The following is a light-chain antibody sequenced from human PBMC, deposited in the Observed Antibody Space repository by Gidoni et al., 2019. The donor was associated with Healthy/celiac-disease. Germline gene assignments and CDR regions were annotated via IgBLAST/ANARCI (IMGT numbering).Light chain of an antibody. J-gene: IGKJ1*01. CDR3: QQSYSTPRT. CDR2: AAS. V-gene: IGKV1-39*01. Sequence: DIQMTQSPSSLSASVGDRVTITCRASQSIRSYLNWYQQKPGKAPKLLIYAASSLQSGVPSRFSGSGSGRDVTLTISSLQPEDFATYYCQQSYSTPRTFGQGTKVEIK. CDR1: QSIRSY.